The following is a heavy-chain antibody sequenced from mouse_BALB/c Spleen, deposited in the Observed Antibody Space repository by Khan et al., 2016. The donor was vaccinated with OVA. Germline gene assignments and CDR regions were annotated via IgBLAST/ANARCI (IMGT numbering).Heavy chain of an antibody. CDR2: IYPGNGNT. J-gene: IGHJ2*01. CDR3: ARGKFYGTTSYIDY. CDR1: GYTFSSYW. V-gene: IGHV1-87*01. D-gene: IGHD1-1*01. Sequence: QVQLQQSGAELARPGASVKLSCKASGYTFSSYWMQWVKQRPGQGLEWIGTIYPGNGNTRYTQKFMGKDTLTTDTSSSTASMQLSSLTSEDSAVXYCARGKFYGTTSYIDYWGQGTTLTVSS.